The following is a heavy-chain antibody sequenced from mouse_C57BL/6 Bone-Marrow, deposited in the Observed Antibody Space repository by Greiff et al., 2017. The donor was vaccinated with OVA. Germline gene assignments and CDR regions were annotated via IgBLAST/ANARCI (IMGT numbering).Heavy chain of an antibody. CDR3: ARSYSNYVSAMDY. CDR2: IHPNSGST. CDR1: GYTFTSYW. J-gene: IGHJ4*01. D-gene: IGHD2-5*01. Sequence: QVQLKQPGAELVKPGASVKLSCKASGYTFTSYWMHWVKQRPGQGLEWIGMIHPNSGSTNYNEKFKSKATLTVDKSSSTAYMQLSSLTSEDSAVYYCARSYSNYVSAMDYWGQGTSVTVSS. V-gene: IGHV1-64*01.